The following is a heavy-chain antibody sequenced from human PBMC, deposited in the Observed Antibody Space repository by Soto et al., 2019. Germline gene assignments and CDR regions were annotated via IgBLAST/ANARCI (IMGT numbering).Heavy chain of an antibody. J-gene: IGHJ4*02. CDR1: GGSISSYY. CDR2: IYYSGGT. V-gene: IGHV4-59*01. CDR3: ARDGDYDILTGYYDY. Sequence: SETLSLTCTVSGGSISSYYWSWIRQPPGKGLEWIGYIYYSGGTNYNPSLKSRVTISVDTSKNQFSLNLRSVTAADTAVYYCARDGDYDILTGYYDYWGQGTLVTVSS. D-gene: IGHD3-9*01.